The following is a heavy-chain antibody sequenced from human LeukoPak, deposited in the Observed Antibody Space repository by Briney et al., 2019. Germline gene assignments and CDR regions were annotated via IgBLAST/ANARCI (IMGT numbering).Heavy chain of an antibody. V-gene: IGHV3-23*01. J-gene: IGHJ4*02. CDR2: ISGSGGST. CDR3: AKDSSGWYPPHYFDY. Sequence: GGSLRLSCAASGFTFSSYAMSWVCQAPGKGLEWVSAISGSGGSTYYADSVKGRFTISRDNSKNTLYLQMNSLRAEDTAVYYCAKDSSGWYPPHYFDYWGQGTLVTVSS. D-gene: IGHD6-19*01. CDR1: GFTFSSYA.